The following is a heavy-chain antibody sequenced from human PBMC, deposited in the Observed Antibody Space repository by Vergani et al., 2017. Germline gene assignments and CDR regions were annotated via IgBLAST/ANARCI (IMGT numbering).Heavy chain of an antibody. D-gene: IGHD2-2*01. Sequence: QVQLVQSGAEVKKPGSSVKVSCKASGGTFSSYAISWVRQAPGQGLEWMGGIIPIFGTANSAQKFQGRATITADESTRTAYMELSSLRSEDTAGYYCTRVGCSSTSCAAKRTYNWFGPWGQGTLVTVSS. V-gene: IGHV1-69*01. CDR3: TRVGCSSTSCAAKRTYNWFGP. CDR2: IIPIFGTA. J-gene: IGHJ5*02. CDR1: GGTFSSYA.